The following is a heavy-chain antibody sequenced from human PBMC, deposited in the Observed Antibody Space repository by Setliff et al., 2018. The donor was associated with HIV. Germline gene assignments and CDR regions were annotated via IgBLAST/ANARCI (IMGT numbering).Heavy chain of an antibody. CDR3: ARDRAYSSAKGYLDY. V-gene: IGHV1-18*01. J-gene: IGHJ4*02. CDR1: GYTFTSYG. Sequence: ASVKVSCKASGYTFTSYGISWVRQAPGQGLKWMGWISAYNGNTNYAQKLQGRVTMTTDTSTSTAYMELSSLRSEDTAVYYCARDRAYSSAKGYLDYWGQGTLVTVS. D-gene: IGHD6-19*01. CDR2: ISAYNGNT.